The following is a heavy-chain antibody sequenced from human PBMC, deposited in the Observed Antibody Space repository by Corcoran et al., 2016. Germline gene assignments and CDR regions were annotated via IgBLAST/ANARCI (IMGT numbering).Heavy chain of an antibody. CDR3: ARGRGAFAD. CDR2: INHSGST. Sequence: QVQLQQWGAGLLKPSETLSLTCAVYGGSFSGYYWSWIRQPPGKGLEWIGEINHSGSTNYNPSLKSRVTISVDTSKNQFSVKMSSVTAADTAVYYCARGRGAFADWGQGTLVTVSS. J-gene: IGHJ1*01. CDR1: GGSFSGYY. D-gene: IGHD3-10*01. V-gene: IGHV4-34*01.